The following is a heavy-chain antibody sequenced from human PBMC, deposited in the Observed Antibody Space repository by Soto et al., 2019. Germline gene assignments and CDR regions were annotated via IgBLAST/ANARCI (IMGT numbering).Heavy chain of an antibody. CDR3: VRERDPTSTIHGMDV. J-gene: IGHJ6*01. V-gene: IGHV3-21*01. Sequence: EVQLVESGGGLVEPGGSLRLSCAPSGLTFTTYSMNWVRQAPGKGLEWVSSISSGSGYIYYAESVKGRFTISRDNAKNSLYMQIRSLRAHGTAVYYCVRERDPTSTIHGMDVWGQGTEVTVSP. CDR2: ISSGSGYI. CDR1: GLTFTTYS. D-gene: IGHD3-3*01.